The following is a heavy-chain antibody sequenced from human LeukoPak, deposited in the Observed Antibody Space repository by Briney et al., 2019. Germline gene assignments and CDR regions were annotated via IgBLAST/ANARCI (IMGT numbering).Heavy chain of an antibody. CDR1: GFPFSGYS. Sequence: PGGSLGLSCAASGFPFSGYSMNWVRQAPGKGLEWVSYISGSSSIIYYADSVKGRFTISRDNAKNSLYLQMNSLRAEDTAVYYCARARPYGSGRNWFDPWGQGALVTVSS. CDR2: ISGSSSII. V-gene: IGHV3-48*04. J-gene: IGHJ5*02. CDR3: ARARPYGSGRNWFDP. D-gene: IGHD3-10*01.